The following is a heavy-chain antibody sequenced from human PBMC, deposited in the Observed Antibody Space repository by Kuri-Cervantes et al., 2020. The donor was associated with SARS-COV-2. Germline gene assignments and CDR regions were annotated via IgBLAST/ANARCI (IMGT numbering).Heavy chain of an antibody. V-gene: IGHV3-73*01. CDR2: VRGKANNYAT. CDR1: GFLFSASA. D-gene: IGHD3-22*01. CDR3: AREGYYDSSGNYAATGMDV. Sequence: GGSLRLSCEVSGFLFSASAIHWVRQGSGKGLEWIGRVRGKANNYATAYAASVKGRFTISRDDSKNMAYLQMNSLKTEDTAVYFCAREGYYDSSGNYAATGMDVWGKGTTVTVSS. J-gene: IGHJ6*03.